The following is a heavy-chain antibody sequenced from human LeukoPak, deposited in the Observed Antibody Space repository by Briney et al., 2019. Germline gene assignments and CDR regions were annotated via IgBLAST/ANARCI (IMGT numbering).Heavy chain of an antibody. Sequence: GGSLRLSCAASGFTFSSYWMHWVRQAPGKGLEWLSYISSSSSTIYYAHSVKGRFTISRDNAKNSLYLQMNSLRDEDTAVYYCARVVVAANPDAFDIWGQGTMVTVSS. D-gene: IGHD2-15*01. CDR1: GFTFSSYW. CDR2: ISSSSSTI. V-gene: IGHV3-48*02. J-gene: IGHJ3*02. CDR3: ARVVVAANPDAFDI.